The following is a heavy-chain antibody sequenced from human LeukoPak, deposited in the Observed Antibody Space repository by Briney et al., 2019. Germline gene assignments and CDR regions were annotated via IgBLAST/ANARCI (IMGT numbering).Heavy chain of an antibody. V-gene: IGHV3-7*01. D-gene: IGHD6-19*01. CDR1: EFTFSSYA. CDR3: ARISSGWSPYYYYYYMDV. J-gene: IGHJ6*03. CDR2: IKQDGSEK. Sequence: GGSLRLSCAASEFTFSSYAMSWVRQAPGKGLEWVANIKQDGSEKYYVDSVKGRFTISRDNAKNSLYLQMNSLRAEDTAVYYCARISSGWSPYYYYYYMDVWGKGTTVTISS.